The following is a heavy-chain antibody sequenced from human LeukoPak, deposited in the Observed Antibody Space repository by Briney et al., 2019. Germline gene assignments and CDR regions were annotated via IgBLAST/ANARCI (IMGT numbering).Heavy chain of an antibody. Sequence: AGSLRLSCAASGFTVSSNFMTWVRQAPGKGLEWVSVISSGGTTYYADSVKGRFTISRHSSKNTVYLQMNSLRAEDTAVYYCARDRSYGDFPWGYWGQGTLVTVSS. J-gene: IGHJ4*02. D-gene: IGHD4-17*01. CDR1: GFTVSSNF. CDR2: ISSGGTT. V-gene: IGHV3-53*04. CDR3: ARDRSYGDFPWGY.